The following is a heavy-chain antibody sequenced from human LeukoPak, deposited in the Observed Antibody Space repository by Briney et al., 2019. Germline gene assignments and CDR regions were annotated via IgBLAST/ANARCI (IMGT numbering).Heavy chain of an antibody. J-gene: IGHJ4*02. CDR3: ARAQNWNYVNY. V-gene: IGHV3-53*01. CDR2: IYSGGST. CDR1: GFTVSSNY. Sequence: GGSLRLSCAASGFTVSSNYMSWVRQAPGKGLEWVSVIYSGGSTYYADSVKGRFTISRDNSKNTLYLQMNSLRAEDTAVYYCARAQNWNYVNYWGQGTLVTVCS. D-gene: IGHD1-1*01.